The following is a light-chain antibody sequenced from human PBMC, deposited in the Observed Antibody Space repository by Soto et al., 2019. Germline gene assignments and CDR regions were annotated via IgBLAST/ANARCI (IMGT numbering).Light chain of an antibody. CDR2: GAS. CDR3: QQYDKWPLWT. J-gene: IGKJ1*01. V-gene: IGKV3-15*01. CDR1: QSVKSN. Sequence: EIVMTQSPATLSVSPGERATLSCRARQSVKSNLAWYQQKPGQAPRLLIYGASTRATGIPGRFSGSGSGTEFTLTISSLQSEDFELYYCQQYDKWPLWTFGQGTKVDIK.